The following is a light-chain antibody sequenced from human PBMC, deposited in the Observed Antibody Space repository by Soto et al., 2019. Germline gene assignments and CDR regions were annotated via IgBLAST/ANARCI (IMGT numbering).Light chain of an antibody. CDR3: QQYNSYWT. V-gene: IGKV1-5*03. Sequence: DLQMTQSPSTLSASVGDRVTITCRASQSISSWLAWYQQKPGKAPKLLIYKASSLESGVPSSFSGSGSGTEFTLTISSLQPDDFATYSCQQYNSYWTFGQGTKVEIK. CDR2: KAS. J-gene: IGKJ1*01. CDR1: QSISSW.